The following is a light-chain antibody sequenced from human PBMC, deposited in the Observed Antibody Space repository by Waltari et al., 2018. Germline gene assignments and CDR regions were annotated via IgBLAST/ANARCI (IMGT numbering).Light chain of an antibody. CDR2: DAS. CDR1: QTVSTY. Sequence: IVLTQSPATPSLSPGERATLSCRASQTVSTYLAWFQQKPGQAPGLLIYDASNRAPGIPARFSGSGSGTDFSLTISSLEPEDFAVYYCLQRSLWPWTFGQGTKVAVK. J-gene: IGKJ1*01. CDR3: LQRSLWPWT. V-gene: IGKV3-11*01.